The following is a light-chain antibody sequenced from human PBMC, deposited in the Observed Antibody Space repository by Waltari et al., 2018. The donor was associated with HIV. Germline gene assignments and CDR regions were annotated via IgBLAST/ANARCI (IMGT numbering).Light chain of an antibody. Sequence: DIQMTPSPSSLSASVGDRVTITCRASQSISSYLNWYQQKPGKAPKRLIYAASSLQSGVPSRFSGSGSGTDFTLTISSLQPEDFATYYCQQSYSTPPYTFGQGTKLEIK. J-gene: IGKJ2*01. CDR2: AAS. V-gene: IGKV1-39*01. CDR3: QQSYSTPPYT. CDR1: QSISSY.